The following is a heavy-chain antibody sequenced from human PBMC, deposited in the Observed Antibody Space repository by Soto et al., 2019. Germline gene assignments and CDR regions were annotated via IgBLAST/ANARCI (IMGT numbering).Heavy chain of an antibody. CDR3: VRIRYQLPSSVLWLDP. J-gene: IGHJ5*02. CDR1: GGSFGSSAYY. CDR2: INYSGST. V-gene: IGHV4-39*01. D-gene: IGHD3-16*01. Sequence: SETLSLTCGVSGGSFGSSAYYWGWIRQAPGKGLEWIGSINYSGSTYYNPSLKSRVTISVDTSRNQFSLKLSSVTAADTAMYFCVRIRYQLPSSVLWLDPWGQGTPVTVSS.